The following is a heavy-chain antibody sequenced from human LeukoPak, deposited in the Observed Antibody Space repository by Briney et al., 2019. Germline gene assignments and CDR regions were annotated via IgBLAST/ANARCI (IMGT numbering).Heavy chain of an antibody. CDR2: INPNSGGT. V-gene: IGHV1-2*02. Sequence: GASVKVSCKVSGYTLTELSMHWVRQAPGQGLEWMGWINPNSGGTNYAQKFQGRVTMTRDTSISTAYMELSRLRSDDTAVYYCAGPGYCSSTSCYRSYYGMDVWGQGTTVTVSS. D-gene: IGHD2-2*02. CDR3: AGPGYCSSTSCYRSYYGMDV. J-gene: IGHJ6*02. CDR1: GYTLTELS.